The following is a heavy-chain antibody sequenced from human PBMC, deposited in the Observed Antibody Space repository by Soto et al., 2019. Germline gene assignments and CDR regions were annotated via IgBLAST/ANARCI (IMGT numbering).Heavy chain of an antibody. CDR2: IYWNDDR. CDR1: GISLSSGVVG. CDR3: AHRLPGPSGYGV. V-gene: IGHV2-5*01. D-gene: IGHD6-13*01. J-gene: IGHJ6*02. Sequence: QITLKESGPPLVKPTQTLTLTCTYSGISLSSGVVGVGWIRQAPGEALEWLVLIYWNDDRYFNPSLRHRLTITRDTSKNQVVLTMTNMDPVDTATYYCAHRLPGPSGYGVWGQGTTVTVSS.